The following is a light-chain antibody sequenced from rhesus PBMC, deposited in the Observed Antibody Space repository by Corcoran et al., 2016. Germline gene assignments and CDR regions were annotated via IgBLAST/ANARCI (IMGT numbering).Light chain of an antibody. J-gene: IGKJ4*01. Sequence: DIQMTQSPSSLSASVGDRVTITCQASQGISNWLAWYQQKPGKAPKLLIYAASSLQSGVPSRFCGSGSGTEFTLPISSLQPEDVATYYCLQDYTTPSLTFGGGTKVEIK. CDR1: QGISNW. CDR3: LQDYTTPSLT. CDR2: AAS. V-gene: IGKV1-18*01.